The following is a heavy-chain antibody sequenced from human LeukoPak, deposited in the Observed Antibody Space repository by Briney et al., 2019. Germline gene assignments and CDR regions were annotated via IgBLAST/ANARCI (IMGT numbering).Heavy chain of an antibody. Sequence: GSPVKVSCKASGGSFSSFAISWVRPAPGQGLEWMGGIIPIFGTANYAQKFQGRVTITTDESTSTAYMELSSLRSEDTAVYYCARKTGDPFTLNWYFDLWGRGTLVTVSS. V-gene: IGHV1-69*05. CDR1: GGSFSSFA. CDR2: IIPIFGTA. D-gene: IGHD7-27*01. J-gene: IGHJ2*01. CDR3: ARKTGDPFTLNWYFDL.